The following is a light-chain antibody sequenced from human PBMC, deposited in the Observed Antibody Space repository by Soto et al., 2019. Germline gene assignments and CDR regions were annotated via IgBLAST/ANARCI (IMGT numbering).Light chain of an antibody. CDR1: QSVSSNY. J-gene: IGKJ5*01. Sequence: EIVLTQSPGTLSLSPGERAILSCRASQSVSSNYLAWYQQKPGQAPRLLMSGASTRAAGIPDRFSGDGSGTDFTLTISRLEPEDFAVYYCQQYSTSAITFGQGTRLEIK. V-gene: IGKV3-20*01. CDR2: GAS. CDR3: QQYSTSAIT.